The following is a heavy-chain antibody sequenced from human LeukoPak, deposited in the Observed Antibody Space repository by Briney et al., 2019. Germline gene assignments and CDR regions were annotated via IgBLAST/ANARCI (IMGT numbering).Heavy chain of an antibody. CDR1: GFSISRYG. D-gene: IGHD3-9*01. CDR3: ARDIPDILTGYSYDAFDI. CDR2: ISYDGSNK. V-gene: IGHV3-30*03. J-gene: IGHJ3*02. Sequence: GGSLRLSCAASGFSISRYGMHWVRQAPGKGLEWVAVISYDGSNKQYADSVKGRFTVSRDDSKNTLYLQMNSLRAEDTAIYYCARDIPDILTGYSYDAFDIWGQGTMLTVSS.